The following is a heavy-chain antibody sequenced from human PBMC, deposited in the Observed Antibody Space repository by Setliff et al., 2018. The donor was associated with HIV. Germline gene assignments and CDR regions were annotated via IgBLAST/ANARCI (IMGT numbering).Heavy chain of an antibody. CDR3: AREGLWNCRGGTCNDGLEI. V-gene: IGHV4-4*07. D-gene: IGHD2-15*01. J-gene: IGHJ3*02. Sequence: PSETLSLTCAVSGGSIGTYYWNWIRLPAGKGLEWIGRIYASGTNYNPSLKSRVTMSLDTSKRQFSLKLTSVTAADTAVYYCAREGLWNCRGGTCNDGLEIWGQGTKVTVSS. CDR2: IYASGT. CDR1: GGSIGTYY.